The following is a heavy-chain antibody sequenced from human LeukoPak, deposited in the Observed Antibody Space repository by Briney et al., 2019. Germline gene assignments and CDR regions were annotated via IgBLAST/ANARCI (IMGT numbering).Heavy chain of an antibody. D-gene: IGHD4-23*01. CDR3: ARARDYGGILFDF. CDR2: ISSSSNYI. CDR1: GFTFSAYT. J-gene: IGHJ4*02. Sequence: PGGSLRLSCASSGFTFSAYTMTWVRQAPGKGLEWVSSISSSSNYIYYAESVKGRFIISRDNAKNSLYLQMSSLRAEDTAVYYCARARDYGGILFDFWGQGTLVTVSS. V-gene: IGHV3-21*01.